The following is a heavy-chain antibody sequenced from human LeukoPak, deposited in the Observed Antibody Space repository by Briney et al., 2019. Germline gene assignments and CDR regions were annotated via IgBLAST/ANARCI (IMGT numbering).Heavy chain of an antibody. CDR2: IKQDGSEK. Sequence: GGSLRLSCAASGFTFSNYAMSWVRQAPGKGLEWVANIKQDGSEKYYVDSVKGRFTISRDNAKNSLYLQMNSLRAEDTAVYYCAREANYDYVWGSYRYNYYYYYMDVWGKGTTVTVSS. CDR1: GFTFSNYA. CDR3: AREANYDYVWGSYRYNYYYYYMDV. D-gene: IGHD3-16*02. J-gene: IGHJ6*03. V-gene: IGHV3-7*01.